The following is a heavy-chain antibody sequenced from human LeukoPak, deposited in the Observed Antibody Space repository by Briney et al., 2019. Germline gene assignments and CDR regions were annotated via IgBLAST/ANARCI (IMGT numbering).Heavy chain of an antibody. CDR3: ARDGNYYDSSGLFDY. V-gene: IGHV7-4-1*02. Sequence: ASVKVSCKASGYTFTSYYMHWVRQAPGQGLEWMGWINTNTGNPTYAQGFTGRFVFSLDTSVSTAYLQISSLKAEDTAVYYCARDGNYYDSSGLFDYWGQGTLVTVSS. J-gene: IGHJ4*02. CDR1: GYTFTSYY. CDR2: INTNTGNP. D-gene: IGHD3-22*01.